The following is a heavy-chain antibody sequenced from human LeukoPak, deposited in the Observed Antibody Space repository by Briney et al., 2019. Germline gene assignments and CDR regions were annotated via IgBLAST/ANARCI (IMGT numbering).Heavy chain of an antibody. CDR2: IYYKSMWFY. Sequence: SQTLSLTCAISGDSVSSNSVAWNWLRQSPSRGLEWLGRIYYKSMWFYDYSVSVRSRLTINPDTSKNQFSLHLDSVTPDDTAAYYCARDRLRAYDYWGQGTLVTVSS. CDR3: ARDRLRAYDY. D-gene: IGHD6-6*01. J-gene: IGHJ4*02. V-gene: IGHV6-1*01. CDR1: GDSVSSNSVA.